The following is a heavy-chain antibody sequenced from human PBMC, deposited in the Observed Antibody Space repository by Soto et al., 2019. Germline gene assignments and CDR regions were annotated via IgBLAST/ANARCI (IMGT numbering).Heavy chain of an antibody. D-gene: IGHD6-19*01. CDR2: ISYDGRNT. CDR1: GYTFNTYA. Sequence: QVQMVESGGGVVQPGRSLRLSCEASGYTFNTYAMHWVRLAAGKGLEWVAGISYDGRNTFYADSVKGRFTISRDNSKNSLSLQMNSLRAEDTAVYYCAKGTPRFAVPPALDHWGQGTLVTVSP. V-gene: IGHV3-30*18. CDR3: AKGTPRFAVPPALDH. J-gene: IGHJ4*02.